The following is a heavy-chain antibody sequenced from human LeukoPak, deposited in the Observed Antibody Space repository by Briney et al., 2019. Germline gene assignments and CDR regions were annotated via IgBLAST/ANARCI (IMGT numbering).Heavy chain of an antibody. CDR3: ARGLWGAVAGTGYYFDY. J-gene: IGHJ4*02. D-gene: IGHD6-19*01. CDR2: INPNSGGT. CDR1: GYTFTGYY. Sequence: GASVKVSCKASGYTFTGYYMHWVRQAPGQGLEWMGWINPNSGGTNYAQKFQGRVTMTRDTSISTAYMELSRLRSDDTAVYYCARGLWGAVAGTGYYFDYWGQGTLVTVSS. V-gene: IGHV1-2*02.